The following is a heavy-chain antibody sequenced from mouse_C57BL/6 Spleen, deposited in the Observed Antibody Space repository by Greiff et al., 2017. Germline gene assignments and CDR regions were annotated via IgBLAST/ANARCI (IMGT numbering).Heavy chain of an antibody. V-gene: IGHV1-55*01. Sequence: VQLQQPGAELVKPGASVKMSCKASGYTFTSSWITWVKQRPGQGLEWVGDIYPGSGSTNYNEKFKSKATLTVDTSSSTAYMQLSSLTSEDSAVYYCARAYYGSSPDYWGQGTTLTVSS. D-gene: IGHD1-1*01. CDR1: GYTFTSSW. CDR3: ARAYYGSSPDY. J-gene: IGHJ2*01. CDR2: IYPGSGST.